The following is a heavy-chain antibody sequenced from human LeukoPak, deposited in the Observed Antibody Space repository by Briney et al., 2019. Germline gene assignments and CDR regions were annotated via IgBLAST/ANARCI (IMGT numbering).Heavy chain of an antibody. J-gene: IGHJ4*02. CDR2: ISSDGITT. D-gene: IGHD5-12*01. CDR1: GFTFSSYW. Sequence: GGSLRLSCAASGFTFSSYWMHWVRQAPGKGLVWVSRISSDGITTSYADSVKGRFTISRDNAKNSLYLQMNSLRDEDTAVYYCARDLATRESEAIDYWGQGTLVTVSS. V-gene: IGHV3-74*01. CDR3: ARDLATRESEAIDY.